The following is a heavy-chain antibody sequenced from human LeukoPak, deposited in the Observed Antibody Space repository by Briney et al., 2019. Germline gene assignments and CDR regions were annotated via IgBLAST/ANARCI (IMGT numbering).Heavy chain of an antibody. CDR1: GGSISSHY. J-gene: IGHJ4*02. CDR2: IYYSGST. V-gene: IGHV4-59*11. CDR3: ARLNYDFWSGYYHGFDY. Sequence: SETLSLTCTVSGGSISSHYWSWIRQAPGTGLEWIAYIYYSGSTNYNPSLKSRVTISVDTSKNQFSLKLSSVTAADTAVYYCARLNYDFWSGYYHGFDYWGQGTLVTVSS. D-gene: IGHD3-3*01.